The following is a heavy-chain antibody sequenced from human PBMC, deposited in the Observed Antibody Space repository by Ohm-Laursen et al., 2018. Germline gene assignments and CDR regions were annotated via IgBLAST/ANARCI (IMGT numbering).Heavy chain of an antibody. D-gene: IGHD2-15*01. J-gene: IGHJ4*02. V-gene: IGHV4-38-2*02. Sequence: TLSLTCAVSGYSISSGYYWGWIRQPPGKGLEWIGSIYHSGSTYYNPSLKSRVTISVDTSKNQFSLKLSSVTAADTAVYYCARDHGRYCSGGSCNDFDYWGQGTLVTVSS. CDR1: GYSISSGYY. CDR2: IYHSGST. CDR3: ARDHGRYCSGGSCNDFDY.